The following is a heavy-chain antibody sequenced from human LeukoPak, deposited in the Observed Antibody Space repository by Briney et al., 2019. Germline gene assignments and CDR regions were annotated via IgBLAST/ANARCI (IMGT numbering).Heavy chain of an antibody. V-gene: IGHV3-23*01. D-gene: IGHD2/OR15-2a*01. J-gene: IGHJ4*02. Sequence: GGSLRLSCAASGFTFSNYAMNWVRQAPGKGLEWVSAISGSGGDTYYADSVKGRFTISRDNSKNTLYLQMNSLRAEDTAVYYCRYFLPHFDYWGQGTLVTVSS. CDR1: GFTFSNYA. CDR3: RYFLPHFDY. CDR2: ISGSGGDT.